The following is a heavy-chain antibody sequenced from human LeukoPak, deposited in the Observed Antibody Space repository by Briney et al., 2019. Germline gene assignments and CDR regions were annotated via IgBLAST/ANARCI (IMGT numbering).Heavy chain of an antibody. J-gene: IGHJ5*02. CDR1: GFTFSHYY. D-gene: IGHD3-22*01. CDR3: ARDPIPRYYYDSSGYINWFDP. Sequence: PGGVLTLSCAASGFTFSHYYMSWIRQAPGKGLEGVSYISSSGSTIYYADPVKGRFTISRDNAKNSLYLQMNSLRAEDTAVYYCARDPIPRYYYDSSGYINWFDPWGQGTLVTVSS. CDR2: ISSSGSTI. V-gene: IGHV3-11*01.